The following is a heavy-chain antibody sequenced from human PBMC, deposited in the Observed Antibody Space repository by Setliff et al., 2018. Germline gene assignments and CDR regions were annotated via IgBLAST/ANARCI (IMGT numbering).Heavy chain of an antibody. Sequence: LGESLKISCKGSGYSFTSYWIGWVRQMLGKGLEWMGIIYPGDSDTRYSPSFQGQVTISADKSISTAYLQWSSLKASDTAMYYCASTLYYYDSSGYGAFDIWGQGTMVTVSS. CDR1: GYSFTSYW. J-gene: IGHJ3*02. CDR3: ASTLYYYDSSGYGAFDI. V-gene: IGHV5-51*01. CDR2: IYPGDSDT. D-gene: IGHD3-22*01.